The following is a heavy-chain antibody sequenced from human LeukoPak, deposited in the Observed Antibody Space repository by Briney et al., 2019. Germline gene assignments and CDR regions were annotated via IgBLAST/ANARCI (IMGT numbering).Heavy chain of an antibody. J-gene: IGHJ4*02. CDR1: GFAFSDYE. V-gene: IGHV3-48*03. Sequence: GGSLRLSCAASGFAFSDYEMNWVRQAPGRGLEWVSNIGSSGRAIFYADSVKGRFSISRDNGKNSLYLQMNSLRVEDTAIYYCASRRDYWGQGTLVTVSS. CDR2: IGSSGRAI. CDR3: ASRRDY.